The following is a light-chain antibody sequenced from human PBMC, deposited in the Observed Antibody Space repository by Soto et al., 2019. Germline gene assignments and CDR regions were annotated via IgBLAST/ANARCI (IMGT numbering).Light chain of an antibody. J-gene: IGKJ3*01. CDR3: QQYNNWPFT. Sequence: EIVMTQSPATLSVSPGERATLSCRASQSISRNLAWYQQKPGQAPRLLIYGASTRATGIPARFSGSGSGTEFTLTISSLQSEDFAIYYCQQYNNWPFTFGAGTKVDIK. CDR2: GAS. CDR1: QSISRN. V-gene: IGKV3-15*01.